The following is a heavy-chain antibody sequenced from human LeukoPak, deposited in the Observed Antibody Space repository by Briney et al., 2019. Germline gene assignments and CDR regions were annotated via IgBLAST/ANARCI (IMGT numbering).Heavy chain of an antibody. V-gene: IGHV1-69*04. D-gene: IGHD2-15*01. Sequence: SVKVSCKASGGTFSSYAISWVRQAPGQGLEWMGRIIPILGIANYAQKFQGRVTITADESTSTAYMGLSSLRSEDTAVYYCATSRYCSGGSCYSGPPRWYFDLWGRGTLVTVSS. CDR1: GGTFSSYA. J-gene: IGHJ2*01. CDR2: IIPILGIA. CDR3: ATSRYCSGGSCYSGPPRWYFDL.